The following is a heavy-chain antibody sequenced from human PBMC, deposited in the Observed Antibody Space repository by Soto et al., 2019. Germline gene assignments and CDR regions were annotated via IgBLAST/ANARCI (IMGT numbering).Heavy chain of an antibody. CDR1: GFSLSTSGVG. V-gene: IGHV2-5*02. J-gene: IGHJ4*02. CDR2: IYWDNAK. Sequence: QITLKESGPTLVKPTQTLTLTCTFSGFSLSTSGVGVAWIRQPPGKALEWLALIYWDNAKHYSPSLNSRLTVXNXLSRNQLVLTMPNMDPVDTAKYYCAHWQLIPYLSDYWGQGTLVTVSS. D-gene: IGHD6-13*01. CDR3: AHWQLIPYLSDY.